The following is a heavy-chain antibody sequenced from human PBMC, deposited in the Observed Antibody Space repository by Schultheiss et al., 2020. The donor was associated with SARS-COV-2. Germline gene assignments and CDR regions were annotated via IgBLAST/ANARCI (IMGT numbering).Heavy chain of an antibody. V-gene: IGHV3-7*01. CDR3: VGSSSSRED. CDR1: GFTFSSYG. J-gene: IGHJ4*02. Sequence: GGSLRLSCAASGFTFSSYGMHWVRQAPGKGLEWVANIKQDGSEEYYVDTVKGRLTISRDNAKNSLYLQMNSLRAEDTAVYYSVGSSSSREDWGQGTMVTVSS. CDR2: IKQDGSEE. D-gene: IGHD6-13*01.